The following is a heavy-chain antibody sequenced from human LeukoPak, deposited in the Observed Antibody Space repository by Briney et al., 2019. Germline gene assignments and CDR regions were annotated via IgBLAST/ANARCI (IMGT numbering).Heavy chain of an antibody. D-gene: IGHD2-21*02. J-gene: IGHJ3*02. V-gene: IGHV3-7*01. CDR3: ARARDWASAFDI. CDR2: IKQDGSEK. CDR1: GFTFSSYW. Sequence: PGGSLRLSCAASGFTFSSYWMSSVRQAPGKGLEWVANIKQDGSEKYYVDSVKGLFTISRDNAKNSLYLQMNSLSAEDTAVYYCARARDWASAFDIWGQGTMVTVSS.